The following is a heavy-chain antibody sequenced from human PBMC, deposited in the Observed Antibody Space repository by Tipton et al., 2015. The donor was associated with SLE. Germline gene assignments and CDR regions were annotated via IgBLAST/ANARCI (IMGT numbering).Heavy chain of an antibody. CDR1: GGSFSGYY. CDR2: INHSGST. J-gene: IGHJ5*02. V-gene: IGHV4-34*01. Sequence: TLSLTCAVYGGSFSGYYWSWIRQPPGKGLEWIGEINHSGSTNYNPSLKSRVTISVDTSKNQFSLKLSSVTAADTAVYYCARRPEFALRYFDWLKGFDPWGQGTLVTVSS. CDR3: ARRPEFALRYFDWLKGFDP. D-gene: IGHD3-9*01.